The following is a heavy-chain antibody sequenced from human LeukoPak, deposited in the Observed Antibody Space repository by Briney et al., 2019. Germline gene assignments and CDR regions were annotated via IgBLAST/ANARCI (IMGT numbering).Heavy chain of an antibody. J-gene: IGHJ4*02. CDR3: ARGGYYYDSSGYYYEY. Sequence: SETLSLTCTVSGGSFIGGSMNGFSWSWIRQPPGKGPQCVASLYYNGDTVYNPSLKSRVTISIDTSKDQFSLRLTSVTAADTAVYYCARGGYYYDSSGYYYEYWGQGTLVTVSS. CDR2: LYYNGDT. D-gene: IGHD3-22*01. CDR1: GGSFIGGSMNGFS. V-gene: IGHV4-61*08.